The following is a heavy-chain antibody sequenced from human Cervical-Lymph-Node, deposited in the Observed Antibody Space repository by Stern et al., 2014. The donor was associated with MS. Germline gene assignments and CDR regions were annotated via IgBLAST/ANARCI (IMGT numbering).Heavy chain of an antibody. J-gene: IGHJ3*02. CDR2: INYSGST. V-gene: IGHV4-59*01. CDR3: ARRDYYDSSGYYDDAFDI. Sequence: QVQLQESGPGLVKPSETLSLTCTVSGGSISTFYWSWIRQPPGKGLEWIGHINYSGSTNYNPYLKSRVTISVDTSKNHFSLKLSSVTAADTAVYYCARRDYYDSSGYYDDAFDIWGQGTMVTVSS. CDR1: GGSISTFY. D-gene: IGHD3-22*01.